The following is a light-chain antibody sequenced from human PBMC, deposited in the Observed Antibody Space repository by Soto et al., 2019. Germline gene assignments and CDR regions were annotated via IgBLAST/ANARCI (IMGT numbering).Light chain of an antibody. V-gene: IGKV1-5*03. CDR3: QQYMWT. J-gene: IGKJ1*01. CDR1: DSISSW. Sequence: DIQMTQSPSTLSAFVGDRVTITCRASDSISSWLAWYQQKPGKAPKLLIYKASNLASGVPSRFSGSGSGTEFTLTISSLQPDDSATYYCQQYMWTFGQGTK. CDR2: KAS.